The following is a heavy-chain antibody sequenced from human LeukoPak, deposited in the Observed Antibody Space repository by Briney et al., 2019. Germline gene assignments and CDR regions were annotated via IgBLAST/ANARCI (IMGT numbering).Heavy chain of an antibody. J-gene: IGHJ4*02. CDR1: GFTFSSYE. D-gene: IGHD4-17*01. V-gene: IGHV3-48*03. Sequence: GGSLRLSCAASGFTFSSYEMNWVRQAPGKGLEWVSYISSSGSTIYYADSVKGRFTISRDNAKNTLYLQMNSLRAEDTAVYYCARGIRDYGDCRFDYWGQGTLVTVSS. CDR3: ARGIRDYGDCRFDY. CDR2: ISSSGSTI.